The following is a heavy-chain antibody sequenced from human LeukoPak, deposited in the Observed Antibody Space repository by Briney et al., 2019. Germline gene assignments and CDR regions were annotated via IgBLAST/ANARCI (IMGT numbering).Heavy chain of an antibody. V-gene: IGHV1-18*01. Sequence: ASVTVSCKASGYTFFTYGINWVRQAPGQGPEWIGWISTYNGNTRYALTFQDRVTLTRDTSTTTAYMELKSLTSDDRAVYYCARASFDHWGQGTLVIVSS. J-gene: IGHJ4*02. CDR2: ISTYNGNT. CDR3: ARASFDH. CDR1: GYTFFTYG.